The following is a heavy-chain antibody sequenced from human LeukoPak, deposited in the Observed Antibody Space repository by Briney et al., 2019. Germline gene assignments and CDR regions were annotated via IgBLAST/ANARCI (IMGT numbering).Heavy chain of an antibody. V-gene: IGHV3-23*01. D-gene: IGHD2-2*01. Sequence: PGGSLRLSCAASGFTFSSYAMSWVRQAPGKGLEWVSAISGSGGSTYYADSVKGRFTISRDNSKNTLYLQMNSLRAEDTAVYYCAKDYCSSTSCPPDYWGQGTLVTVSS. J-gene: IGHJ4*02. CDR2: ISGSGGST. CDR3: AKDYCSSTSCPPDY. CDR1: GFTFSSYA.